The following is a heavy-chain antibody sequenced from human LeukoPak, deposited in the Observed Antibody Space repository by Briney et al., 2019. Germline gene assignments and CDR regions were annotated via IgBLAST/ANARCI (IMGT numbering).Heavy chain of an antibody. CDR2: ISYSGNT. J-gene: IGHJ4*02. CDR3: ARQGGYIAPLAL. V-gene: IGHV4-59*08. CDR1: GGSISSYY. D-gene: IGHD6-13*01. Sequence: KPSETLSLTCTVSGGSISSYYWSWIRQPPGKGLEWIGYISYSGNTNYNPSLKSRVTISVDTSKNQFSLKLTSVTAADTAVYYRARQGGYIAPLALWGQGTLVTVSA.